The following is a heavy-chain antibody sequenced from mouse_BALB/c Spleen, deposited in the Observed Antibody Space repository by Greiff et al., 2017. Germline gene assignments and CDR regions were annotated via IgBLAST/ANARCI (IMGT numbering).Heavy chain of an antibody. V-gene: IGHV1-87*01. J-gene: IGHJ2*01. Sequence: QVQLKQSGAELARPGASVKLSCKASGYTFTSYWMQWVKQRPGQGLEWIGAIYPGDGDTRYTQKFKGKATLTADKSSSTAYMQLSSLTNEDSAVYYCTRGYGNYDYFDYWGQGTTLTVSS. D-gene: IGHD2-10*02. CDR2: IYPGDGDT. CDR1: GYTFTSYW. CDR3: TRGYGNYDYFDY.